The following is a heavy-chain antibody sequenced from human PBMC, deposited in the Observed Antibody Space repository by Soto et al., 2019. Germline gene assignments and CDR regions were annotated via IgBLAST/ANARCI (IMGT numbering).Heavy chain of an antibody. CDR3: ARGSYLRSFFVY. J-gene: IGHJ4*02. V-gene: IGHV4-39*01. D-gene: IGHD3-3*01. CDR2: IYYGGSP. Sequence: SETLSLTCTVSGGSVSNTAHYWGWIRQPPGKGLEWIGTIYYGGSPYYNPSLKSRVTMSVDTSKNQFSLKLSSVTAADTAVYYCARGSYLRSFFVYWGQGTLVTVSS. CDR1: GGSVSNTAHY.